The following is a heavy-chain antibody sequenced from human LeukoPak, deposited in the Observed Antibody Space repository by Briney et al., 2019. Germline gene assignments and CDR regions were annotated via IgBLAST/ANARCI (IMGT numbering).Heavy chain of an antibody. V-gene: IGHV3-53*01. J-gene: IGHJ4*02. Sequence: PWGSLILSRAASGFTFRNNYMSWVRQAPGKGLEWVCVIYNRTTDYIDSVKGRFTISRDNSKNTVYRQMNNLRAEDTAVYYCARDGNGYYSFDQWGQGTLVTVSS. D-gene: IGHD3-22*01. CDR3: ARDGNGYYSFDQ. CDR2: IYNRTT. CDR1: GFTFRNNY.